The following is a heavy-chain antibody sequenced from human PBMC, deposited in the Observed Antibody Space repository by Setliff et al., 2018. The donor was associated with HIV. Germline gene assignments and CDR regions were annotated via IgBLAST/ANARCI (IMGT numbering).Heavy chain of an antibody. CDR3: ARAGVVVAATSYYYGMDV. D-gene: IGHD2-15*01. V-gene: IGHV1-46*01. J-gene: IGHJ6*01. Sequence: ASVKVSCKASGYTFTSYYMHWVRQAPGQGLEWMGIINPSGGSTSYAQKFQGRVTMTRATSTSTVYMELSSLRSEDTAVYYCARAGVVVAATSYYYGMDVWGQGTTVTVSS. CDR1: GYTFTSYY. CDR2: INPSGGST.